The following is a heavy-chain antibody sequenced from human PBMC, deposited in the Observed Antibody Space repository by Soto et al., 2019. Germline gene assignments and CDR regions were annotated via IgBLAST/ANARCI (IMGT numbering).Heavy chain of an antibody. Sequence: SETLSLTCTVSGYSINSDDYWSWIRQPPGKGLEWIGEINHSGSTNYNPSLKSRVTISVDTSKNQFSLKLSSVTDTDTAVYYCARGPITTNPRFDPWGQGTLVTVSS. V-gene: IGHV4-34*01. CDR3: ARGPITTNPRFDP. J-gene: IGHJ5*02. CDR1: GYSINSDDY. D-gene: IGHD3-22*01. CDR2: INHSGST.